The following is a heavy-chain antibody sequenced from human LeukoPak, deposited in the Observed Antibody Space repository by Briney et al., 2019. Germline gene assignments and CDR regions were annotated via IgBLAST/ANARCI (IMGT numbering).Heavy chain of an antibody. CDR2: TSSSSTTI. CDR3: VRGLTSMTSSF. CDR1: GFIFSNHE. Sequence: PGGSLRLSCAASGFIFSNHEMNWVRQAPGKGLEWVSYTSSSSTTIFYADSVKGRFTISRDNAKNSLYLQMNSLRAEDTAVYYCVRGLTSMTSSFWGQGTLVTVSS. J-gene: IGHJ4*02. V-gene: IGHV3-48*03. D-gene: IGHD2/OR15-2a*01.